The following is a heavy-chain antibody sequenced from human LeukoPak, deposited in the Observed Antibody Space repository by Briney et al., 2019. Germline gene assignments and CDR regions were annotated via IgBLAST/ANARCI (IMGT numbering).Heavy chain of an antibody. V-gene: IGHV3-33*01. D-gene: IGHD5-18*01. J-gene: IGHJ4*02. CDR2: IWSDGINK. CDR1: GFTFSDYG. CDR3: ARDRGYSCGY. Sequence: GGSLRLSCAASGFTFSDYGMHWVRQAPGKGLEWVAAIWSDGINKYSADSVKGRFTISRDNSKNTLYLQMNSLRAEDTAVYYCARDRGYSCGYWGQGTLVTVST.